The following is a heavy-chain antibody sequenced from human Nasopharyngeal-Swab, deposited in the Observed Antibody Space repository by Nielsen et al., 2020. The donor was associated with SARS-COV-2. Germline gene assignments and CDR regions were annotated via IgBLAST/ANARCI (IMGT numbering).Heavy chain of an antibody. J-gene: IGHJ6*02. D-gene: IGHD3-3*01. CDR3: ARHPITIFGVVIDYYYYGMDV. CDR2: INPNSGNT. Sequence: ASVKVSCKASGYTFTSYYINWVRQATGQGLEWMGWINPNSGNTGYAQKFQGRVTMTRKTSISTAYMELRSLRSEDTAVYYCARHPITIFGVVIDYYYYGMDVWGQGTTVTVSS. V-gene: IGHV1-8*01. CDR1: GYTFTSYY.